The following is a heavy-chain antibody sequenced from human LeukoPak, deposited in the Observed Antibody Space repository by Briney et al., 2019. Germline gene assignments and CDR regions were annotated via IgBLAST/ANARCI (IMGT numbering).Heavy chain of an antibody. V-gene: IGHV3-15*01. D-gene: IGHD2-2*02. Sequence: PGGSLRLSCAASGFTFSNAWMSWVRQAPGKGLEWVGRIKSKTDGGTTDYAAPVKGRFTISRDDSKNTLYLQMNSLRAEDTAVYYCAKGSGDCSSTSCYTPSEYFQHWGQGTLVTVSS. J-gene: IGHJ1*01. CDR3: AKGSGDCSSTSCYTPSEYFQH. CDR1: GFTFSNAW. CDR2: IKSKTDGGTT.